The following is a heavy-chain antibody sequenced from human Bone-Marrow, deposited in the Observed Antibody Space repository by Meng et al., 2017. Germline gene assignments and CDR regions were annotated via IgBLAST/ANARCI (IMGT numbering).Heavy chain of an antibody. V-gene: IGHV1-69*05. Sequence: SVKVSCKASGGTFSSYAISWVRQAPGQGLEWMGGIIPIFGTANYAQKFQGRVTITTDESTSTAYMELSSLRSEDTAVYYCARDLDCSGGSCYLHFDYWGQGTLVTVSS. CDR3: ARDLDCSGGSCYLHFDY. CDR1: GGTFSSYA. J-gene: IGHJ4*02. CDR2: IIPIFGTA. D-gene: IGHD2-15*01.